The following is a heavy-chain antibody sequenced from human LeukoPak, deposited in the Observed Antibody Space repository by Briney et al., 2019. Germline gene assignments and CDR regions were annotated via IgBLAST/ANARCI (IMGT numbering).Heavy chain of an antibody. J-gene: IGHJ4*02. V-gene: IGHV3-23*01. CDR1: GFTFSSYA. CDR2: LSGSGGST. Sequence: GSLRLSRADSGFTFSSYAMSWVCQAPGKGLEWVSALSGSGGSTYYADSVKGRFTSTRDKSKTTLYLQMNSLRAEDTAVYYCAKDRWYYYGSGSYSPDYWGQGTLVTVSS. CDR3: AKDRWYYYGSGSYSPDY. D-gene: IGHD3-10*01.